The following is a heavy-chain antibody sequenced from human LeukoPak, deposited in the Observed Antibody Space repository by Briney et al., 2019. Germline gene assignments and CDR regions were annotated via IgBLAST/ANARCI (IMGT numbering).Heavy chain of an antibody. CDR1: GYSFTSYW. V-gene: IGHV5-51*01. CDR3: ARRSRNSWNWFDP. Sequence: GESLKISCKGSGYSFTSYWIGWVRQMPGKGLEWMGIIYPGDSDTRYSPSFQGQVTISADKSISTAYLQWSILKASDTAMYYCARRSRNSWNWFDPWGQGTLVTVSS. CDR2: IYPGDSDT. J-gene: IGHJ5*02. D-gene: IGHD6-13*01.